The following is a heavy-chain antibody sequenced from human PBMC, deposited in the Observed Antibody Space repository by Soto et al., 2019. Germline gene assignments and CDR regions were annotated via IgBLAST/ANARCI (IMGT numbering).Heavy chain of an antibody. CDR2: IYYSGST. D-gene: IGHD5-12*01. Sequence: SETLSLTCTVSGGSISSGDYYWSWIRQPPGKGLEWIGYIYYSGSTYYNPSLKSRVTISVDTSKNQFSLKLSSVTAADTAVYYCARLRAYSGYDSPGDFDYWGQGTLVTVSS. CDR1: GGSISSGDYY. V-gene: IGHV4-30-4*01. J-gene: IGHJ4*02. CDR3: ARLRAYSGYDSPGDFDY.